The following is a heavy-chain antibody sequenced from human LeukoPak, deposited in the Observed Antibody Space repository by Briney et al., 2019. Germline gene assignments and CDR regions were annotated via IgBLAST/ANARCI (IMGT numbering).Heavy chain of an antibody. V-gene: IGHV3-30-3*01. Sequence: GGSLRLSCAASGFTFSSYAMHWVRQAPGKGLEWVAVISYDGSNKYYADSVKGRFTISRDNSKNTLYLQMNSLRAEDTALYYCAKDGGYSYGYGFDYWGQGTLVTVSS. CDR1: GFTFSSYA. CDR2: ISYDGSNK. J-gene: IGHJ4*02. CDR3: AKDGGYSYGYGFDY. D-gene: IGHD5-18*01.